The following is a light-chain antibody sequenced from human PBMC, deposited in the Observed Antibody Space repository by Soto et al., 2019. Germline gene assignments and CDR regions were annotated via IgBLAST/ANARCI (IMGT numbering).Light chain of an antibody. J-gene: IGLJ3*02. CDR2: DVN. Sequence: QSALTQPRSVSGSPGQSVTISCTGTISDVGDYNYVSWYQQYPGKAPKLMIYDVNKRPSGVPDRFSGSKSGNTASLTISGLQAEDEADYYCCPYAGTWVFGGGTKLTVL. CDR1: ISDVGDYNY. V-gene: IGLV2-11*01. CDR3: CPYAGTWV.